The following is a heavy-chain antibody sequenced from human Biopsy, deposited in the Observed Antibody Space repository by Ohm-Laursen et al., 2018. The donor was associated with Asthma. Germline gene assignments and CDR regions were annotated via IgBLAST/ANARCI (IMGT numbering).Heavy chain of an antibody. Sequence: SVKVSFKISGYSITDLSMHWVRQAPGQGLEWMGGHDHEEGGTVNARRFQGRVTMTEDTSTDTAYMEMSILSSDDTAVYYCASDFPKDYVRYNFQFWGQGTLVTVSS. V-gene: IGHV1-24*01. CDR2: HDHEEGGT. D-gene: IGHD4-17*01. J-gene: IGHJ4*02. CDR3: ASDFPKDYVRYNFQF. CDR1: GYSITDLS.